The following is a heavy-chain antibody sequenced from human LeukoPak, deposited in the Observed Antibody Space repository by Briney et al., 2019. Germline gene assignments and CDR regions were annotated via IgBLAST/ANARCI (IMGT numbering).Heavy chain of an antibody. Sequence: SETLSLTCTVSGGSISSSSYYWGWIRQPPGKGLEWIGSIYYSGNTYYNPSLKSRVTVSVDTSKNQFSLKLSSVTAADTAVYYCARLFSSSWYRGAFDLWGQGTMVTVSS. J-gene: IGHJ3*01. CDR3: ARLFSSSWYRGAFDL. V-gene: IGHV4-39*01. D-gene: IGHD6-13*01. CDR2: IYYSGNT. CDR1: GGSISSSSYY.